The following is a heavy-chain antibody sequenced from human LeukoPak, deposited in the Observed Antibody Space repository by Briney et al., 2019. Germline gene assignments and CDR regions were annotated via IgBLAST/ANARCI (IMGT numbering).Heavy chain of an antibody. J-gene: IGHJ4*02. CDR1: GFTVSMYW. CDR3: ATHSDWRFDF. CDR2: IKPDGSAA. Sequence: GGSLRLSCTDSGFTVSMYWMSWVRQAPGKGLEWLASIKPDGSAAIYVDSMKGRFTISRDNAKNSLYLQMNSLTVEDTAVYYCATHSDWRFDFWGQGTLVTVSS. D-gene: IGHD6-19*01. V-gene: IGHV3-7*01.